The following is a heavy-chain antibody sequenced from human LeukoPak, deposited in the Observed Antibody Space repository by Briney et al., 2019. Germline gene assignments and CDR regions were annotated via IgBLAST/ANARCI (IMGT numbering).Heavy chain of an antibody. CDR1: GGSISSYY. CDR2: ISGSGGST. CDR3: AKSFRVRGVIITGDYYYGMDV. Sequence: ETLSLTCTVSGGSISSYYWSWIRQPPGKGLEWVSAISGSGGSTYYADSVKGRFTISRDNSKNTLYLQMNSLRAEDTAVYYCAKSFRVRGVIITGDYYYGMDVWGQGTTVTVSS. J-gene: IGHJ6*02. V-gene: IGHV3-23*01. D-gene: IGHD3-10*01.